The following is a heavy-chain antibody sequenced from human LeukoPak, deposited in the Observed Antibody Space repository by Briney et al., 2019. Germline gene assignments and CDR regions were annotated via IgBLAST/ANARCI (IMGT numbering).Heavy chain of an antibody. CDR3: ARDYDILTGGFDY. Sequence: GGSLRLSCAASGFTFSNYNMNWVRQAPGKGLEWVSSISSSSTYIYYADSVKGRFTISRANAKNSLYLQMNSLRAEDTAVYYCARDYDILTGGFDYWGQGTTVTVSS. J-gene: IGHJ4*02. CDR1: GFTFSNYN. CDR2: ISSSSTYI. D-gene: IGHD3-9*01. V-gene: IGHV3-21*01.